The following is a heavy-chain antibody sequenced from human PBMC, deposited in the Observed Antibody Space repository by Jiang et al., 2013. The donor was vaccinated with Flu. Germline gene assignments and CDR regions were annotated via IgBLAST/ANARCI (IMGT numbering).Heavy chain of an antibody. J-gene: IGHJ4*02. CDR2: ISSNGGST. V-gene: IGHV3-64*01. D-gene: IGHD1-26*01. CDR3: ASQGGSGSYDY. CDR1: GFTFSSYA. Sequence: VQLLESGGGLVQPGGSLRLSCAASGFTFSSYAMHWVRQAPGKGLEYVSAISSNGGSTYYANSVKGRFTISRDNSKNTLYLQMGSLRAEDMAVYYCASQGGSGSYDYWGQGTLVTVSS.